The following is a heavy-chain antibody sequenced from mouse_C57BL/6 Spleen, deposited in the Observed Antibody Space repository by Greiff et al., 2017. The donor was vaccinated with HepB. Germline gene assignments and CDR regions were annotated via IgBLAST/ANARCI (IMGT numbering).Heavy chain of an antibody. V-gene: IGHV6-3*01. J-gene: IGHJ3*01. D-gene: IGHD2-4*01. Sequence: EVKLLESGGGLVQPGGSMKLSCVASGFTFSNYWMNWVRQSPEKGLEWVAQIRLKSDNYATHYAESVKGRFTISRDDSKSSVYLQMNNLRAEDTGIYYCTGYDYDDGFAYWGQGTLVTVSA. CDR2: IRLKSDNYAT. CDR1: GFTFSNYW. CDR3: TGYDYDDGFAY.